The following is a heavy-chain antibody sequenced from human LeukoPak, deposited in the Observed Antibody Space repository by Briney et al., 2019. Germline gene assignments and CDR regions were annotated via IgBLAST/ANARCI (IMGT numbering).Heavy chain of an antibody. CDR3: ARDSQNYYDSSGYYLTDAFDI. J-gene: IGHJ3*02. V-gene: IGHV3-66*01. CDR1: GFTVSSNY. D-gene: IGHD3-22*01. Sequence: PGGSLRLSCAASGFTVSSNYMSWVRQAPGKGLEGGSVIYSGGSTYYADSVKGRFTISRDNSKTTLYPQMNSLRADDTAVYYCARDSQNYYDSSGYYLTDAFDIWGQGTMVTVSS. CDR2: IYSGGST.